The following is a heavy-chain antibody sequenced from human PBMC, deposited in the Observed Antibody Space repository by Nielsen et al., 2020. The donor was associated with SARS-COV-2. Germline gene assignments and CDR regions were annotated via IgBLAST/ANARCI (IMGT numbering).Heavy chain of an antibody. CDR3: ARDHIAVAGHVGMDV. CDR2: ISYDGSNK. D-gene: IGHD6-19*01. CDR1: GFTFSSYG. V-gene: IGHV3-30*03. Sequence: GESLKISCAASGFTFSSYGMHWVRQAPGKGLEWVAVISYDGSNKYYADSVKGRFTISRDNSKKTLHLQMNSLRAEDTAVYYCARDHIAVAGHVGMDVWGQGTTVTVSS. J-gene: IGHJ6*02.